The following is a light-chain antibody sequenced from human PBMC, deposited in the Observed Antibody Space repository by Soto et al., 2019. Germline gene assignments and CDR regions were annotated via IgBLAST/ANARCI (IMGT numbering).Light chain of an antibody. CDR2: EVS. J-gene: IGLJ1*01. V-gene: IGLV2-14*01. CDR1: SSDVGGYNY. Sequence: QSALTQPASVSGSPGQSITISCTGTSSDVGGYNYVSWYQQHPGKAPKLMIYEVSNRPSGVSNRFSGSKSGNTPSLTISGLLAEDEADYYCSSYTSSSIDYVFGTGTKVTVL. CDR3: SSYTSSSIDYV.